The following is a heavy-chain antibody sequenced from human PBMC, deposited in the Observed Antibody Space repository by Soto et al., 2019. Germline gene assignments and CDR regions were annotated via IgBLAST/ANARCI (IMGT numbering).Heavy chain of an antibody. CDR1: GFRFTDYH. D-gene: IGHD3-10*01. CDR2: VYVANSVL. J-gene: IGHJ3*01. Sequence: GESLKLSCKGSGFRFTDYHIAWVRQMPGKGLEWTGMVYVANSVLEYGPSFQGQVTISADKSITTAFLQWNSLKASDTAMYYCARRRIAEFRDAFDVWGQGTMVTVSS. V-gene: IGHV5-51*01. CDR3: ARRRIAEFRDAFDV.